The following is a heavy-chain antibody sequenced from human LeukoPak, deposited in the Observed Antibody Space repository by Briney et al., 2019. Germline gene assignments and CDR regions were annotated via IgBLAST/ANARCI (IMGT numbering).Heavy chain of an antibody. CDR2: IIPLFATA. V-gene: IGHV1-69*05. CDR3: ARDRYSGSYYWRAFDI. J-gene: IGHJ3*02. Sequence: ASVKVSCKASGGTFSNYAFNWVRQAPGQGLEWMGGIIPLFATANYAQKFQGRVTMTRETSTSTVHMELSSLRSEDTAVYCCARDRYSGSYYWRAFDIWGQGTMVTVSS. CDR1: GGTFSNYA. D-gene: IGHD1-26*01.